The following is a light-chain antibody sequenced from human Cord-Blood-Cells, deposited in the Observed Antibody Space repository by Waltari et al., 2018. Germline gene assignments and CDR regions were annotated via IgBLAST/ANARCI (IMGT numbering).Light chain of an antibody. CDR2: VVS. CDR3: SSYTSSSTYV. Sequence: QSALTQPASVSGSPGQSITISCTGTSSDVVGYHYVSWYQQHPGKAPKLMSYVVSKWPSGVSHRFAGSKSRNTASLTISGLQAEDEADYYCSSYTSSSTYVFGTETKVTVL. V-gene: IGLV2-14*01. CDR1: SSDVVGYHY. J-gene: IGLJ1*01.